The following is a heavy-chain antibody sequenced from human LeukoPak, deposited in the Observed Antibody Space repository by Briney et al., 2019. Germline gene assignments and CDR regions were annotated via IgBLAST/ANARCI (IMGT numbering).Heavy chain of an antibody. J-gene: IGHJ4*02. CDR3: AREPSYCGGDCYPLQFDC. V-gene: IGHV4-39*06. Sequence: SETLSLTCTVSGGSISSSSYYWGWIRQPPGKGLEWIGYIYYSGSTYYNPSLKSRVTISVDTSKNQFPLKLSSVTAADTAVYYCAREPSYCGGDCYPLQFDCWGQGTLVTVSS. CDR2: IYYSGST. D-gene: IGHD2-21*02. CDR1: GGSISSSSYY.